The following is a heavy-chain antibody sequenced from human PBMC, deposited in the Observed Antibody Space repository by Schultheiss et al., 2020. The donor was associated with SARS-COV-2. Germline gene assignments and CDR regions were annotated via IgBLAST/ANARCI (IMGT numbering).Heavy chain of an antibody. CDR3: ARSPRYCTNGVCYTDYYYYMDV. Sequence: GGSLRLSCAASGFTFSSYSMNWVRQAPGKGLEWVSAISGSGGSTYYADSVKGRFTISRDNSKNTLYLQMNSLRAEDTAVYYCARSPRYCTNGVCYTDYYYYMDVWGKGTTVTVSS. J-gene: IGHJ6*03. CDR2: ISGSGGST. D-gene: IGHD2-8*01. V-gene: IGHV3-23*01. CDR1: GFTFSSYS.